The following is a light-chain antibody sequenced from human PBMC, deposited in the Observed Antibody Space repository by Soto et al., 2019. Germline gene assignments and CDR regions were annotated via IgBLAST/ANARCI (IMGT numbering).Light chain of an antibody. CDR2: GAS. CDR3: QQYNSWPRT. V-gene: IGKV3-15*01. CDR1: QSVNIN. J-gene: IGKJ1*01. Sequence: EIVLTQSPATLSLSPGERATLSCRASQSVNINLAWYQQKPGQAPRLLIYGASSRATGIPARFSGSGSGTEFTLTITSLQSEDFAVYYCQQYNSWPRTFGQGTKVDIK.